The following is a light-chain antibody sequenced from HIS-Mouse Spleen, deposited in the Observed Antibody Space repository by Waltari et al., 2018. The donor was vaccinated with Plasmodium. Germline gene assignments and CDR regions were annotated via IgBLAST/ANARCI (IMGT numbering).Light chain of an antibody. CDR3: AAWDDSLNGVV. CDR2: SNN. V-gene: IGLV1-44*01. J-gene: IGLJ2*01. Sequence: QSVLTQQPSASGTPGQRVTISCSGSSANIGSNTVNWYQQLPGTATKLLIYSNNPRPSGVPDRFSGSKSGTSASLAISGLQSEDEADYYCAAWDDSLNGVVFGGGTKLTVL. CDR1: SANIGSNT.